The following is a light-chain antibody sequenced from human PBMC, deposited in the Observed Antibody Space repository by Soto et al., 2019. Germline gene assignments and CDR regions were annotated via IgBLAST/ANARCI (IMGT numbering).Light chain of an antibody. J-gene: IGLJ2*01. CDR1: SSNIGTDT. V-gene: IGLV1-44*01. CDR3: AAWDDSLNGRV. CDR2: NNN. Sequence: QSVLTQPRSASGTPGQRVTISCSGSSSNIGTDTVNWYQRLPGTAPKLLISNNNRRPSGVPDRFSGSKSGTSASLAISGLQSEDEADYYCAAWDDSLNGRVFGGGTKVTVL.